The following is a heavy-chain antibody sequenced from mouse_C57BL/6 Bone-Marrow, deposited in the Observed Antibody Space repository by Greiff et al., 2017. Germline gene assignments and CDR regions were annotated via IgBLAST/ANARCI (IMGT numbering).Heavy chain of an antibody. V-gene: IGHV1-81*01. Sequence: QVQLQQSGAELARPGASVKLSCKASGYTFTSYGISWVKQRTGQGLEWIGEIYPRSGNTYYNEKFKGKATLTADKSSSTAYMGLRSLTSEDSAVYFCARSGYYVAYWGQGTLVTVSA. CDR1: GYTFTSYG. CDR3: ARSGYYVAY. J-gene: IGHJ3*01. CDR2: IYPRSGNT. D-gene: IGHD2-3*01.